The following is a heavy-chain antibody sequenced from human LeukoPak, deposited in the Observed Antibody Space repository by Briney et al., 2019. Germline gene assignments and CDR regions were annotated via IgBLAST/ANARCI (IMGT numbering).Heavy chain of an antibody. D-gene: IGHD2-15*01. Sequence: SGGSLRLSCAASGFIFSDYWMHWVRQAPGKGLVWVSRISPDGSSTIDADSVKGRFITSRDNAKNTLSLQMNSLRADDTAVYYCTRSPSLGGSCWGFNSWGQGTLVTVSS. V-gene: IGHV3-74*01. CDR2: ISPDGSST. CDR3: TRSPSLGGSCWGFNS. CDR1: GFIFSDYW. J-gene: IGHJ4*02.